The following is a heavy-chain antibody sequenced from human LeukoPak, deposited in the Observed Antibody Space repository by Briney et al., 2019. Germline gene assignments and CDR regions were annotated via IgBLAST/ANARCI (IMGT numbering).Heavy chain of an antibody. CDR1: GGTFSSYA. V-gene: IGHV1-69*06. J-gene: IGHJ6*04. Sequence: GSSVKVSCKASGGTFSSYAISWVRQAPGQGLEWMGGIIPIFGTANYAQKFQGRVTITADKSTSTAYMEPSSLRSEDTAVYYCARIPPYGSGSYSYYGMDVWGKGTTVTVSS. CDR3: ARIPPYGSGSYSYYGMDV. D-gene: IGHD3-10*01. CDR2: IIPIFGTA.